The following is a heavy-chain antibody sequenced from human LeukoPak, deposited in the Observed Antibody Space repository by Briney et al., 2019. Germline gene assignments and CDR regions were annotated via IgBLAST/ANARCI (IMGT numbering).Heavy chain of an antibody. D-gene: IGHD3-3*01. J-gene: IGHJ4*02. CDR1: GFTFSSYA. V-gene: IGHV3-23*01. CDR3: AKGGSKRYYDFWSGYPFDY. Sequence: PGGSLRLSCAASGFTFSSYAMSWVRQAPGKGLEWVSAISGSGGSTYYADSVKGRFTISRDNSKNTLYLQMNSLRAEDTAVYYCAKGGSKRYYDFWSGYPFDYWGQGTLVTVSS. CDR2: ISGSGGST.